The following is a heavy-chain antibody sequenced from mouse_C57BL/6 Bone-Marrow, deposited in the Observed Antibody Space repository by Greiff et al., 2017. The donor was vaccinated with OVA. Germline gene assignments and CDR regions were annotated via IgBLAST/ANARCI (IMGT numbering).Heavy chain of an antibody. CDR1: GYTFTSYW. J-gene: IGHJ1*03. Sequence: QVQLQQPGAELVRPGSSVKLSCKASGYTFTSYWMHWVKQRPIQGLEWIGNIDPSDSETHYNQKFKDKATLTVDKSSSTAYMQLSSLTSEDSAVYYGARPRITTVVATDWYFDVWGTGTTVTVSS. V-gene: IGHV1-52*01. D-gene: IGHD1-1*01. CDR3: ARPRITTVVATDWYFDV. CDR2: IDPSDSET.